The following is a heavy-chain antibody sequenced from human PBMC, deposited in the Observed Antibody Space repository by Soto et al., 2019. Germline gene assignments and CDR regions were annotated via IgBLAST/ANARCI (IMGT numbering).Heavy chain of an antibody. D-gene: IGHD3-3*01. J-gene: IGHJ4*02. CDR2: ISDSGHAT. Sequence: EVQLMESGGGLVQPGGSLRLSCVVSGITFNTYAMTWVRQAPGKGLEWVSSISDSGHATYYADSVKGRFTISRDNSKNTLYLQINSLSADDTAIYYRATRYYNFWSVYLNWGQGTLVSVSS. V-gene: IGHV3-23*01. CDR3: ATRYYNFWSVYLN. CDR1: GITFNTYA.